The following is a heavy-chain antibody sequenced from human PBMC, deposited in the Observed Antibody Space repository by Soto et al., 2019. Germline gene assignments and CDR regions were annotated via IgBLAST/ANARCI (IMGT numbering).Heavy chain of an antibody. J-gene: IGHJ4*02. CDR2: IYYSGST. D-gene: IGHD6-13*01. Sequence: PSETLSLTCTVSGGSISSYYLSWIRQPPGKGLEWIGYIYYSGSTNYNPSLKSRVTISVDTSKNQFSLKLSSVTAADTAVYYCARTYSSSWYDHYFDYRGQGTLVTVSS. V-gene: IGHV4-59*08. CDR1: GGSISSYY. CDR3: ARTYSSSWYDHYFDY.